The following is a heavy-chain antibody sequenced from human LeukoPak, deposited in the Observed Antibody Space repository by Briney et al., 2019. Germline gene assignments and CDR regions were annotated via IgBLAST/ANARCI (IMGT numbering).Heavy chain of an antibody. CDR2: ISSRPSDM. CDR1: GVSSKTFT. J-gene: IGHJ4*02. Sequence: GGSLRLSSSASGVSSKTFTMNWGRQAPGKGLEDFSAISSRPSDMYYTHSLKGRFTISRDNTRNSLFLQMNSLRAEDTAVYYCARRGSGFDYWGQGTVVSVSS. CDR3: ARRGSGFDY. D-gene: IGHD6-19*01. V-gene: IGHV3-21*01.